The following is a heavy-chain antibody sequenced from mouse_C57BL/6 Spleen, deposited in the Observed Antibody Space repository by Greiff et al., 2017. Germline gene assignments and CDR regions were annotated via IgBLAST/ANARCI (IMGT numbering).Heavy chain of an antibody. CDR1: GYSFTGYF. D-gene: IGHD2-3*01. CDR2: INPYNGDT. Sequence: EVKLMESGPELVKPGDSVKISCKASGYSFTGYFMNWVMQSHGKSLEWIGRINPYNGDTFYNQKFKGKATLTVDKSSSTAHMELRSLTSEDSAVYYCARGGYSYWYFDVWGTGTTVTVSS. CDR3: ARGGYSYWYFDV. J-gene: IGHJ1*03. V-gene: IGHV1-20*01.